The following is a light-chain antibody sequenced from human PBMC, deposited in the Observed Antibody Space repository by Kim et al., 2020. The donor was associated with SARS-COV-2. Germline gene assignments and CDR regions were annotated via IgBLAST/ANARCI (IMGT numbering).Light chain of an antibody. CDR3: MQRIEFPFT. Sequence: PPFSCRSIPRRLDSDEANTYLDLYLQKPVQSTQLLIYTLSYRASGVPDRFSGSGSGTDFTLKISRVEAEDVGVYYCMQRIEFPFTFGPGTEVGIK. V-gene: IGKV2-40*01. CDR1: PRRLDSDEANTY. CDR2: TLS. J-gene: IGKJ3*01.